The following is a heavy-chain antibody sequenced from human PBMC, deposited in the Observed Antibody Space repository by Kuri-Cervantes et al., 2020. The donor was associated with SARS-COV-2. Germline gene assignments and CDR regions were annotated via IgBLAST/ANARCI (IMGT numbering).Heavy chain of an antibody. V-gene: IGHV1-46*01. CDR1: GYTFTSYY. CDR3: PFTPYYYYSSGYYYYYGMDV. D-gene: IGHD3-22*01. CDR2: INPSGGST. Sequence: ASVTVSCKASGYTFTSYYMHWVRQAPGQGLEWMGIINPSGGSTSYAQKFQGRVTMTRDTSTSTVYMELSSLRSEDTAGYYCPFTPYYYYSSGYYYYYGMDVWGQGTTVTVSS. J-gene: IGHJ6*02.